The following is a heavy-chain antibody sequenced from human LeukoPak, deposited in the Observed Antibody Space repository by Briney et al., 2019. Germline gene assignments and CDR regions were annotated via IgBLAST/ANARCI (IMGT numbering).Heavy chain of an antibody. Sequence: SETLSLTRTVSGGSISSSSYYWGWIRQPPGKGLEWIGSIYYSGSTYYNPSLKSRVTISVDTSKNQSSLKLSSVTAADTAVYYCGSSGWYQLPDYWGQGTLVTVSS. CDR2: IYYSGST. V-gene: IGHV4-39*01. D-gene: IGHD6-19*01. CDR1: GGSISSSSYY. J-gene: IGHJ4*02. CDR3: GSSGWYQLPDY.